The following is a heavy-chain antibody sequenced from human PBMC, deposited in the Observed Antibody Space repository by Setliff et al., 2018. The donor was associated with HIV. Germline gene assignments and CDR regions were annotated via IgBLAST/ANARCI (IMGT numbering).Heavy chain of an antibody. D-gene: IGHD3-16*01. CDR3: ANMGGRYVGYFES. CDR2: ISYTGNT. CDR1: GVSISYYH. Sequence: LSLTCTVSGVSISYYHWGWIRQPPGKGLEWIGYISYTGNTNYDPSLASRVTMSIDTSKMQFSLKLTSVSAADTAVYYCANMGGRYVGYFESWGQGTLVTVSS. J-gene: IGHJ4*02. V-gene: IGHV4-59*01.